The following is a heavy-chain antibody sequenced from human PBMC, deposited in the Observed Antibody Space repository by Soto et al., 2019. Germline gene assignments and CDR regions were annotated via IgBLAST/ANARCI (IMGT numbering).Heavy chain of an antibody. V-gene: IGHV1-2*02. D-gene: IGHD5-12*01. CDR3: ARHSGYDYVFDY. Sequence: ASVKVSCKASGYTFTGYYIHWVRQVPGQGLEWMGWMNPNNGDTIFAQKFQGRVTMTRDTSTSTAYMELSSLRFDDTAVYFCARHSGYDYVFDYWGRGTLVTVSS. J-gene: IGHJ4*02. CDR2: MNPNNGDT. CDR1: GYTFTGYY.